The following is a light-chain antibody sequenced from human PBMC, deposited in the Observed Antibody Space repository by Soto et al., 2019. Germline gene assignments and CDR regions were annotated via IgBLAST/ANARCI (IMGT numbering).Light chain of an antibody. J-gene: IGKJ5*01. V-gene: IGKV3-20*01. Sequence: EIVLTQSPGTLSLSPGERATLSCRASQSVSSSYLAWYQQKPGQAPRLLIYGASSRATGIPDRFSGSGSGTDFTLTSSRLEPEDFAVYYCQQSGSSPQTFGQGTRLEIK. CDR2: GAS. CDR3: QQSGSSPQT. CDR1: QSVSSSY.